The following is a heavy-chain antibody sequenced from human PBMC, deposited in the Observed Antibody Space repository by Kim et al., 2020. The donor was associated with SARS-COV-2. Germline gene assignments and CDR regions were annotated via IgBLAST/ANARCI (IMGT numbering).Heavy chain of an antibody. V-gene: IGHV1-58*01. CDR3: AAATFSCSSTRCLSGFDY. J-gene: IGHJ4*02. CDR1: GFTFTSSA. Sequence: SVKVSCKASGFTFTSSAVQWVRQARGQRLEWIGWIVVGSGNTNYVQKFQERVTITRDMSTSTAYMELSSLRSEDTAVYYCAAATFSCSSTRCLSGFDYWGQGTLVTVSS. D-gene: IGHD2-2*01. CDR2: IVVGSGNT.